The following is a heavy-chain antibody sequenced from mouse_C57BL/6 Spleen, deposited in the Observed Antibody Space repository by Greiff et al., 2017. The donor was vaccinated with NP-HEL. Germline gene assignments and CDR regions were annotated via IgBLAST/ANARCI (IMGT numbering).Heavy chain of an antibody. D-gene: IGHD2-1*01. J-gene: IGHJ2*01. Sequence: EVQLVESGPGLVKPSQSLSLTCSVTGYSITSGYYWNWIRQFPGNKLEWMGYISYDGSNNYNPSLKNRISITRDTSKNQFFLKLNSVTTEDTATYYCARGVTTYSYWGQGTTLTVSS. V-gene: IGHV3-6*01. CDR2: ISYDGSN. CDR3: ARGVTTYSY. CDR1: GYSITSGYY.